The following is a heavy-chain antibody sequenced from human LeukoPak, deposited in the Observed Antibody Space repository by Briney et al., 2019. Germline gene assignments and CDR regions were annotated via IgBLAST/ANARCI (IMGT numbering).Heavy chain of an antibody. Sequence: GGSLRLSCAASGFTFSSYGMHWVRQAPGKGLEWVAVISYDGSNKYYADSVKGRFTISRDNSKNTLYLQMNSLRAEDTAVYYCAKDLVGATSYWGQGTLVTVSS. J-gene: IGHJ4*02. CDR3: AKDLVGATSY. D-gene: IGHD1-26*01. V-gene: IGHV3-30*18. CDR2: ISYDGSNK. CDR1: GFTFSSYG.